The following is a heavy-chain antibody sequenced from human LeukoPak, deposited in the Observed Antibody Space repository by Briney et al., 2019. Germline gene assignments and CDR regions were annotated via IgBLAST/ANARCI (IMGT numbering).Heavy chain of an antibody. J-gene: IGHJ4*02. CDR2: INHSGST. V-gene: IGHV4-34*01. CDR3: ALLRDTAMVILDY. D-gene: IGHD5-18*01. Sequence: SETLSLACAVYGGSFSGYYWSWIRQPPGKGLEWIGEINHSGSTNYNPSLKSRVTISVDTSKNQFSLKLSSVTAADTAVYYCALLRDTAMVILDYWGQGTLVTVSS. CDR1: GGSFSGYY.